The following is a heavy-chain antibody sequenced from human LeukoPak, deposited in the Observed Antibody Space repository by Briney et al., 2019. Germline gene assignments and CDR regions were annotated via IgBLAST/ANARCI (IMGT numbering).Heavy chain of an antibody. Sequence: ASVKVSCKASGYTFTGYYMHWVRQAPGQGLEWMGWINPNSGGTNYAQKFQGRVTMTRDTSISTAYMELSRLRSDDTAVYYCARGTPYYYGSGYMDVWGKGTTVTISS. V-gene: IGHV1-2*02. CDR1: GYTFTGYY. J-gene: IGHJ6*03. D-gene: IGHD3-10*01. CDR3: ARGTPYYYGSGYMDV. CDR2: INPNSGGT.